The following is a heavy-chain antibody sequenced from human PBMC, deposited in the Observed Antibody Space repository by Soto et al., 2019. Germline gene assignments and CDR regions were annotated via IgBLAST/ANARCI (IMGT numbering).Heavy chain of an antibody. Sequence: QVQLVQSGAELKKPGSSVKVSCKASGGSFSSFGISWVRQAPGQGLEWMGGIIPVFGRPNYAQRFRGRLTIAADESTNTVYLELVDLRSEDTAVYYCAREGSGYNLWGQGIQVTVSS. J-gene: IGHJ1*01. CDR1: GGSFSSFG. V-gene: IGHV1-69*01. CDR3: AREGSGYNL. D-gene: IGHD5-12*01. CDR2: IIPVFGRP.